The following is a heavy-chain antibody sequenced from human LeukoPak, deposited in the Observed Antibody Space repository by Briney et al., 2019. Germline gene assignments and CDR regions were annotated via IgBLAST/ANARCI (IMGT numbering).Heavy chain of an antibody. Sequence: SETLSLTCAVYGGSFSGYYWSSIRQPPGKGLEWIGEINHSGSTNYNPSLKSRVTISVDTSKNQFSLKLSSVTAADTAVYYCARSRMVRGPRDYWGQGTLVTVSS. CDR2: INHSGST. D-gene: IGHD3-10*01. CDR1: GGSFSGYY. CDR3: ARSRMVRGPRDY. J-gene: IGHJ4*02. V-gene: IGHV4-34*01.